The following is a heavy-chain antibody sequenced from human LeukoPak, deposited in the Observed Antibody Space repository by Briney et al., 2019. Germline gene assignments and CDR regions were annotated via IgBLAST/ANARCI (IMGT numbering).Heavy chain of an antibody. V-gene: IGHV4-39*01. J-gene: IGHJ4*02. CDR1: GGSISSSSYY. Sequence: SETLSLTCTVSGGSISSSSYYWGWMRQPPGKGLEWIGSIYYSGSTYYNPSLKSRVTISVDTSKNQFSLKLSSVTAADTAVYYCASQTYWGQGTLVTVSS. CDR2: IYYSGST. CDR3: ASQTY.